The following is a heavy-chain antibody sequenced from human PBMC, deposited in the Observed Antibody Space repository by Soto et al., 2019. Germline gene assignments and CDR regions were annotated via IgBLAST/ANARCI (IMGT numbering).Heavy chain of an antibody. CDR2: TYYRSKWYN. CDR3: SRGEQYSGRIFDY. J-gene: IGHJ4*02. CDR1: GDSVSSNSAA. Sequence: SQTLSLTCGISGDSVSSNSAAWNWLRQSPSRGLEWLGRTYYRSKWYNDYAVSVESRITINPDTSKNHFSLQLNFVTPEDTAVYLCSRGEQYSGRIFDYWGQATLVTVYS. V-gene: IGHV6-1*01. D-gene: IGHD1-26*01.